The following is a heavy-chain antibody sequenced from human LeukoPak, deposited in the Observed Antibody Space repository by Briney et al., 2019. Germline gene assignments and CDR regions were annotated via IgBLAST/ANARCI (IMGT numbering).Heavy chain of an antibody. D-gene: IGHD1-26*01. J-gene: IGHJ4*02. CDR1: GFTFSIYS. CDR3: ARDDGSYSRPPGFDY. Sequence: PGGSLRLSCAASGFTFSIYSMNGVRQAPGKGLEGLSYITSDSNTIYYADSVKGRFTISRDNAKNSLYLQMNSLRAEDTAVYYCARDDGSYSRPPGFDYWGQGNLVTVSS. CDR2: ITSDSNTI. V-gene: IGHV3-48*01.